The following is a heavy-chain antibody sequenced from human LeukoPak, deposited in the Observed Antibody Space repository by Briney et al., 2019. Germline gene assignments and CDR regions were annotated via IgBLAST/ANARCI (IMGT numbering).Heavy chain of an antibody. CDR2: ISAYSGNT. Sequence: ASVKVSCKASGYTFISNAITWVRQAPGQGLEWMGWISAYSGNTNYAQKLQGRVTMTTDTSTSTAYMELRRLGSDDTAVYYCARGTDYIDYWGQGTLVTVSS. CDR3: ARGTDYIDY. V-gene: IGHV1-18*01. CDR1: GYTFISNA. D-gene: IGHD4/OR15-4a*01. J-gene: IGHJ4*02.